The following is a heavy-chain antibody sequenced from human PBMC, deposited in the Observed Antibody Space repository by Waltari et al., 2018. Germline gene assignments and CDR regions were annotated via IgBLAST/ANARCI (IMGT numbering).Heavy chain of an antibody. CDR3: ARSVVGATSPSALSGGFDY. V-gene: IGHV1-69*01. CDR2: IIPNFGTA. Sequence: QVQLVQSGAEVKKPGSSVKVSCKASGGTFSSYAISWVRQAPGQGLEWMGGIIPNFGTANYAQKFQGRVTITADESTSTAYMELSSLRSEDTAVYYCARSVVGATSPSALSGGFDYWGQGTLVTVSS. J-gene: IGHJ4*02. CDR1: GGTFSSYA. D-gene: IGHD1-26*01.